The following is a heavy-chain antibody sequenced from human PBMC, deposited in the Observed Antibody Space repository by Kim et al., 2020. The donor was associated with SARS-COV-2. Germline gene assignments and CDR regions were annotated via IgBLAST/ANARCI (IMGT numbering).Heavy chain of an antibody. J-gene: IGHJ5*02. D-gene: IGHD6-19*01. CDR1: GGSISSYY. Sequence: SETLSLTCTVSGGSISSYYWSWIRQPPGKGLEWIGYIYYSGSTNYNPSLKSRVTISVDTSKNQFSLKLSSVTAADTAVYYCARMAIAVAGKNWFDPWGQGTLVTVSS. V-gene: IGHV4-59*13. CDR2: IYYSGST. CDR3: ARMAIAVAGKNWFDP.